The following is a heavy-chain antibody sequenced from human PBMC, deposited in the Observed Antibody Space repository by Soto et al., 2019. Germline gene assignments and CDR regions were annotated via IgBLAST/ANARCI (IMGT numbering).Heavy chain of an antibody. CDR1: GYTFTSYD. CDR2: MNPNSGNT. Sequence: ASVKVSCKASGYTFTSYDINWVRQATGQGLEWMGWMNPNSGNTGYAQKFQGRVTMTRNTSISTAYMELSSLRSEDTAVYYCARGVRVGPERGPNWFDPWGQGTLVTVSS. V-gene: IGHV1-8*01. J-gene: IGHJ5*02. CDR3: ARGVRVGPERGPNWFDP. D-gene: IGHD2-2*01.